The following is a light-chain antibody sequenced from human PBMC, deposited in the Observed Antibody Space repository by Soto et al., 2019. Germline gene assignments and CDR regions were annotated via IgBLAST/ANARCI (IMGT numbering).Light chain of an antibody. J-gene: IGLJ2*01. CDR2: DVT. V-gene: IGLV2-11*01. CDR3: CSYAGRYIVV. CDR1: SSDVGAYNY. Sequence: QSALTQPRSVSGSPGQSVTISCAGTSSDVGAYNYVSWYQQHPGKAPKLLIYDVTKRPSGVPDRFSASKSDNTASLTISGLQPEDEADYYCCSYAGRYIVVFGGGPKVTVL.